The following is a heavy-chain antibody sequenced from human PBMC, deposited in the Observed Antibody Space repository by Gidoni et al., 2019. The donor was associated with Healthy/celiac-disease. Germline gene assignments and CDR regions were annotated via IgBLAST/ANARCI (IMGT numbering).Heavy chain of an antibody. CDR3: ARDSQLGYCSGGSCPTDPYYFDY. J-gene: IGHJ4*02. CDR2: ISSSSSYI. Sequence: EVQLVESGGGLVKPGGSLRLSCAASGFPFSSYSMTWVRQAPGKGLEWVSSISSSSSYIYYADSVKGRFTISRDNAKNSLYLQMNSLRAEDTAVYYCARDSQLGYCSGGSCPTDPYYFDYWGQGTLVTVSS. V-gene: IGHV3-21*01. D-gene: IGHD2-15*01. CDR1: GFPFSSYS.